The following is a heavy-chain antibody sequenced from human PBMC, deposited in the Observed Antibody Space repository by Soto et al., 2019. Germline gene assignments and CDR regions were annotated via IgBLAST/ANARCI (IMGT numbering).Heavy chain of an antibody. CDR3: ARWYSSSSAAMDV. CDR1: GYTFTSYS. V-gene: IGHV1-18*04. CDR2: ISAYNGNT. D-gene: IGHD6-6*01. J-gene: IGHJ6*02. Sequence: VASVKVSCKASGYTFTSYSITWVRQAPGQGLEWMGWISAYNGNTNYAQKLQGRVTMTTDTSTSTAYMELRSLRSDDTAVYYCARWYSSSSAAMDVWGQGTTVTVSS.